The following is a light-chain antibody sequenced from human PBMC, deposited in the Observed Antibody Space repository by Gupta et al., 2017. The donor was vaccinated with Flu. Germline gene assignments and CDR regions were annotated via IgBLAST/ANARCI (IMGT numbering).Light chain of an antibody. Sequence: QSALTQPPSVSGSPGQSVTISCTGTSSDVGTYNRVSWYQQSPGPAPKLMIYEVSNRPSGVPDRFSGSKSGNTASLTISGLQGEDEADYYCSSYTSSYTFVFGTGTKVTVL. J-gene: IGLJ1*01. V-gene: IGLV2-18*02. CDR1: SSDVGTYNR. CDR2: EVS. CDR3: SSYTSSYTFV.